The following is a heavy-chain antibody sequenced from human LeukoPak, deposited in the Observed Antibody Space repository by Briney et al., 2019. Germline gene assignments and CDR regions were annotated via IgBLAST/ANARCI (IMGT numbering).Heavy chain of an antibody. J-gene: IGHJ4*02. CDR3: ARDSYYDILTGYSPFDY. CDR2: FDPEDGET. Sequence: GASVKVSCKVSGYTLTELSMHWVRQAPGKGLEWMGGFDPEDGETIYAQKFQGRVTMTEDTSTDTAYMELRSLRSDDTAVYYCARDSYYDILTGYSPFDYWGQGTLVTVSS. D-gene: IGHD3-9*01. V-gene: IGHV1-24*01. CDR1: GYTLTELS.